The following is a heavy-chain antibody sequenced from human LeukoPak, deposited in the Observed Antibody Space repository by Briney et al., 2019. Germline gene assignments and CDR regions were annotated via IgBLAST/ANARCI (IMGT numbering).Heavy chain of an antibody. CDR2: IKQDGSEK. CDR3: ARGKDFYYYYMAV. V-gene: IGHV3-7*01. J-gene: IGHJ6*03. Sequence: GRSLRLSCAASGFTFSSYWMTWVRQAPGKGLEWVANIKQDGSEKYYVDSVKGRFTISRDNAKNSLYLQMNSLRAEDTAVYYCARGKDFYYYYMAVWGKGTTVTVSS. CDR1: GFTFSSYW.